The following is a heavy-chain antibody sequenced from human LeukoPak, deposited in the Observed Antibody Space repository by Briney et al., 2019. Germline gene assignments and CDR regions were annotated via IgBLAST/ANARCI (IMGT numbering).Heavy chain of an antibody. CDR2: IKEDGSVK. CDR3: ASSRLPGY. Sequence: PGGSLRLSRAASGFTFSSYWMNWVRQAPGKGLEWVAYIKEDGSVKSYADSMKGRFTISRDNAKNSLYLQMNSLRAEDTAVYYCASSRLPGYWGQGTLVTVSS. J-gene: IGHJ4*02. V-gene: IGHV3-7*01. CDR1: GFTFSSYW.